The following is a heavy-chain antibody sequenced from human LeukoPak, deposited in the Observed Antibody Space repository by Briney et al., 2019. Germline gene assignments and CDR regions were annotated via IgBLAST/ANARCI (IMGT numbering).Heavy chain of an antibody. D-gene: IGHD3-16*02. CDR1: GFTFSSYA. V-gene: IGHV3-23*01. CDR2: ITNSGGNT. Sequence: GGSLTLSCAASGFTFSSYAMSWVRQAPGKGLEWVSAITNSGGNTYYADSGKGRFTISRDNSKNTLYLQMNSLRAEDTAVYYCAKDTSARRGSLNGWGQGTLVTVSS. CDR3: AKDTSARRGSLNG. J-gene: IGHJ4*02.